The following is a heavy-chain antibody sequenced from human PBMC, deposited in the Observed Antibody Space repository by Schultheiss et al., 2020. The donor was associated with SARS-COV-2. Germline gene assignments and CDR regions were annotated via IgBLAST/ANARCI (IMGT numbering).Heavy chain of an antibody. CDR1: GGPVSGGGDH. J-gene: IGHJ5*02. CDR3: ARVKQQLYVWFDP. D-gene: IGHD6-13*01. V-gene: IGHV4-31*03. Sequence: SETLSLTCTVTGGPVSGGGDHWSWVRQHPGKGLEWIGCIYESGSTYYNPSLKSRVTISVDTSKNQFSLKLSSVTAADTAVYYCARVKQQLYVWFDPWGQGTLVTVSS. CDR2: IYESGST.